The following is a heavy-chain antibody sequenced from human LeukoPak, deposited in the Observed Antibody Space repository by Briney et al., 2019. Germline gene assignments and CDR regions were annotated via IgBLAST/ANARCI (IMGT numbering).Heavy chain of an antibody. CDR3: ARAERWGIAVDSVFY. CDR2: IIPIFGTA. CDR1: GGTLSSYA. Sequence: SVKVSCKASGGTLSSYAISWVRQAPGQGPEWMGRIIPIFGTANYAQKFPARVTTTTDDSTSTAYMELSSLRSDDTAVYYCARAERWGIAVDSVFYWGQGTLVTVSS. J-gene: IGHJ4*02. V-gene: IGHV1-69*05. D-gene: IGHD6-19*01.